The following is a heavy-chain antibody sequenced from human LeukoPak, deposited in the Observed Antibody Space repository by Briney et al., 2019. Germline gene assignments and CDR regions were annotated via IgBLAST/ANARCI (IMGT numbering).Heavy chain of an antibody. V-gene: IGHV4-59*01. CDR2: IYYSGST. D-gene: IGHD1-26*01. CDR1: GGSISSYY. CDR3: ARDRPESELLLHYYYMDV. J-gene: IGHJ6*03. Sequence: SETLSLTXTVSGGSISSYYWSWIGQPPGKGLEWIGYIYYSGSTNYNPSLKGRVTISVDTSKNQFSLKLSSVTAADTAVYYCARDRPESELLLHYYYMDVWGKGATVTVSS.